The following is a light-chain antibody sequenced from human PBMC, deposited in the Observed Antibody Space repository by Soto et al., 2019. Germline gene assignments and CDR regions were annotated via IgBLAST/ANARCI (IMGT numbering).Light chain of an antibody. Sequence: EIVLTQSPGTLSLSPGERATLSCRASQSVSSRYLAWYQQKAGQAPRLLIYGASSRATGIPDRFSGSGSGTYFTLTISRLEPEDFAVYYCQQYGSLPPITFGGGTKVEIK. CDR3: QQYGSLPPIT. CDR1: QSVSSRY. CDR2: GAS. J-gene: IGKJ4*01. V-gene: IGKV3-20*01.